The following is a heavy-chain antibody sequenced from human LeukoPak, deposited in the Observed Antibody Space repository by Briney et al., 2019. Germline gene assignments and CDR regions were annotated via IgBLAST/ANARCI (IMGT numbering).Heavy chain of an antibody. V-gene: IGHV4-39*07. CDR1: GGSISSSSYY. D-gene: IGHD3-10*01. J-gene: IGHJ4*02. Sequence: SETLSLTCTVSGGSISSSSYYWGWIRQPPGKGLEWIGSIYYSGSTYYNPSLKSRVTISVDTSKNQFSLKLSSVTAADTAVYYCARAGLLWFGELLSYLPFDYWGQGTLVTVSS. CDR3: ARAGLLWFGELLSYLPFDY. CDR2: IYYSGST.